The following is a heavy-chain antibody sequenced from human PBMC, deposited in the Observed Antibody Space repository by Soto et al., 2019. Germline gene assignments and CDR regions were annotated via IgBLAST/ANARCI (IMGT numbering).Heavy chain of an antibody. CDR3: ARAGLLRYFDQGAFDI. V-gene: IGHV4-31*03. CDR2: IYYSGST. CDR1: GGSISSGGYY. J-gene: IGHJ3*02. D-gene: IGHD3-9*01. Sequence: SETLSLTCTVSGGSISSGGYYWSWIRQHPGKGLEWIGYIYYSGSTYYNPSLKSRVTISVDTSKNQFSLKLSSVTAADTAVYYCARAGLLRYFDQGAFDIWGQGTMVTVSS.